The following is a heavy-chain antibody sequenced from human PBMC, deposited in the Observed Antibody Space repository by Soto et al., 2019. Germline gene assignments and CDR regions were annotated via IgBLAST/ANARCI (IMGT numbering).Heavy chain of an antibody. Sequence: GGSLRLSCAASGFTFDDYTMHWVRKAPGKGLEWVSLISWDSGSTYYADSVKGRFTISRDNSKNSLYLQMNSLRTEDTALYYYAKHSGPRQADYYYYGMDVWGQGTTVTVSS. D-gene: IGHD6-19*01. CDR2: ISWDSGST. CDR3: AKHSGPRQADYYYYGMDV. CDR1: GFTFDDYT. J-gene: IGHJ6*02. V-gene: IGHV3-43*01.